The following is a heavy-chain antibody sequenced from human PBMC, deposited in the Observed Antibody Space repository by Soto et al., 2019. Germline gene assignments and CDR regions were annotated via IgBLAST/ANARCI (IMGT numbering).Heavy chain of an antibody. CDR2: IIPIFGTA. CDR3: ANWVPTQDGNNPHNCFAP. CDR1: GGTFSSYA. Sequence: SVKVSCKASGGTFSSYAIILVRQAPGQGLEWMGGIIPIFGTANYAQKFQGRVTITADESTSTAYMELSSLRSEDTAGDYCANWVPTQDGNNPHNCFAPGGQGPRVTVSP. D-gene: IGHD2-15*01. V-gene: IGHV1-69*13. J-gene: IGHJ5*02.